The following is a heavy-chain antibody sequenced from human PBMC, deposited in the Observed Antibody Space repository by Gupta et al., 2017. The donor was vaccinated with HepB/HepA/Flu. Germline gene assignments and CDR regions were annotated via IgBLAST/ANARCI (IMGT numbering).Heavy chain of an antibody. J-gene: IGHJ4*02. CDR3: ANRFI. Sequence: EMQLVESGGGLIQPGGSLRLSCTASGFPVSNDFMIWVRQAPGKGLEWVSMIHATAGTFYADSVRGRFAISTDNPKNTLFLQMNSLRVEDTAIYYCANRFIWGQGTLVTVSS. CDR2: IHATAGT. D-gene: IGHD3-3*01. CDR1: GFPVSNDF. V-gene: IGHV3-53*01.